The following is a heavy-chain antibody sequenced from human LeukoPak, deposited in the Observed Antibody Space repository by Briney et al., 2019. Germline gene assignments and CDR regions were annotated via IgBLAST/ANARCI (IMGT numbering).Heavy chain of an antibody. CDR3: ARGNSGYDYLYYYMDV. V-gene: IGHV4-4*07. CDR1: GGSISSYY. Sequence: SETLSLTCTVSGGSISSYYWSWIRQPAGKGLEWIGRIYTSGSTNYNPSLKSRVTMSVDTSKNQFSLKLSSVTAADTAVYYCARGNSGYDYLYYYMDVWGKGTTVTISS. J-gene: IGHJ6*03. D-gene: IGHD5-12*01. CDR2: IYTSGST.